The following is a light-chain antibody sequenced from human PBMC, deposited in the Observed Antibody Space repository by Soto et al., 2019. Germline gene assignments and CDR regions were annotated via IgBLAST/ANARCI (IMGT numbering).Light chain of an antibody. CDR3: SSYTSSRTLYV. V-gene: IGLV2-14*01. CDR2: EVS. CDR1: RSDVGGYNY. J-gene: IGLJ1*01. Sequence: QSVLTQPASVSGSPGQSITISCTGTRSDVGGYNYVSWYQQHPGKAPKLMIYEVSNRPSGVSNRFSGSKSGNTASLTISGLQAEDEADYYCSSYTSSRTLYVFGTGTKVTVL.